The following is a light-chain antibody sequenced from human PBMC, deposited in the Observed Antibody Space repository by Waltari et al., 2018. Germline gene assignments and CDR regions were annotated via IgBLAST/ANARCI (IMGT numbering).Light chain of an antibody. CDR2: DVS. CDR3: QQYGSLPCG. CDR1: QSVAGGH. J-gene: IGKJ1*01. Sequence: EIVLTQSPGTLSLSPGERATLSCRASQSVAGGHLAWYRQKPGQSPRLLIYDVSFRATRTPDRFSGSGSGTDFTLTISRLEPEDFAVYYCQQYGSLPCGFGQGTNVEIK. V-gene: IGKV3-20*01.